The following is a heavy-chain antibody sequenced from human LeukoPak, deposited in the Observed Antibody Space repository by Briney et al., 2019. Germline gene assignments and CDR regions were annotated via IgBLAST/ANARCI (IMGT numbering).Heavy chain of an antibody. CDR2: INKDGSDK. CDR1: GFTFNMYW. CDR3: ARDAGYGGNSDY. Sequence: GGSLRLSCAASGFTFNMYWMTWVRQAPGKGLESVAYINKDGSDKYYVDSVKGRFTVSRDNAKNSLYLQMNSLSAEDTAVYYCARDAGYGGNSDYWGQGALVTVSS. J-gene: IGHJ4*02. D-gene: IGHD4-23*01. V-gene: IGHV3-7*01.